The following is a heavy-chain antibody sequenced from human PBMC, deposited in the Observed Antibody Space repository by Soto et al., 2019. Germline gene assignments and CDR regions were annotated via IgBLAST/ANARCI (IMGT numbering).Heavy chain of an antibody. CDR3: ARSLIVATIMGYFDY. CDR2: IIPIFGTA. D-gene: IGHD5-12*01. CDR1: GGTFSSYA. Sequence: QVQLVQSGAEVKKPGSSVKVSCKASGGTFSSYAISWVRQAPGQGLEWMGGIIPIFGTANYAQKFQGRVTITADESTRTAYMELSSLRSEDTSVYYCARSLIVATIMGYFDYWGQGTLVTVSS. J-gene: IGHJ4*02. V-gene: IGHV1-69*12.